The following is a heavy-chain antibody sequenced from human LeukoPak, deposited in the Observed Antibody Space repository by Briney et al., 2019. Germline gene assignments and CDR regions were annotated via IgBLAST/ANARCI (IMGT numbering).Heavy chain of an antibody. CDR3: ATVYPYYMDV. V-gene: IGHV1-24*01. D-gene: IGHD3-16*02. CDR2: FDPEDGET. J-gene: IGHJ6*03. CDR1: GYTLTELS. Sequence: GASVRVSCKVSGYTLTELSMHWVRQTPGKGLEWMGGFDPEDGETIYAQKFQGRVTMTEDTSTGTAYMELSSLRSEDTAVYYCATVYPYYMDVWGKGTTVTVSS.